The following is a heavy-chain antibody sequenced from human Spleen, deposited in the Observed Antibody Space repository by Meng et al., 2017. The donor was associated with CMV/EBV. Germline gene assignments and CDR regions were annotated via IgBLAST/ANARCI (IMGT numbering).Heavy chain of an antibody. D-gene: IGHD3-9*01. CDR3: ARGNDVVTGYLFEY. J-gene: IGHJ4*02. CDR2: ISYDANQQ. V-gene: IGHV3-30-3*01. CDR1: GFSFPTYS. Sequence: SGFSFPTYSVSWVRQAPGKGLEWVASISYDANQQFYTDSVKGRFTISRDNSKNTLYLQMNRLRPDDTALYYCARGNDVVTGYLFEYWGQGTLVTVSS.